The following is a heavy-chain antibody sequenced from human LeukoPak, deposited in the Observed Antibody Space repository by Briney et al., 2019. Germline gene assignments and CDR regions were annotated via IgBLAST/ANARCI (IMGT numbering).Heavy chain of an antibody. J-gene: IGHJ4*02. D-gene: IGHD6-6*01. V-gene: IGHV3-53*01. Sequence: PGGSLRLSCAVSGFTVSGNYMSWVRQAPGKGLEWVSLIYSGGTTYYADSVKGRFTISRDNSKNTLYLQMNSLRAEDTAVYYCARVAARLGAFDYWGQGTLVTVSS. CDR3: ARVAARLGAFDY. CDR2: IYSGGTT. CDR1: GFTVSGNY.